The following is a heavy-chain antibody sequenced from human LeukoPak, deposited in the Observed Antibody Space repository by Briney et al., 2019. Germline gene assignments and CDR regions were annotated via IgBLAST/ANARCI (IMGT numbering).Heavy chain of an antibody. CDR2: IWHDESIK. CDR1: GSTFNDIV. Sequence: GGSLRLSCGASGSTFNDIVMLGLRQAPGKGLEWVAVIWHDESIKSYADSVKGRFTVSKDNSQTTVYLQMNSLRAEGTDLYYCARGPLITFGVDGWGQGTTVTVSS. J-gene: IGHJ6*02. CDR3: ARGPLITFGVDG. V-gene: IGHV3-33*01.